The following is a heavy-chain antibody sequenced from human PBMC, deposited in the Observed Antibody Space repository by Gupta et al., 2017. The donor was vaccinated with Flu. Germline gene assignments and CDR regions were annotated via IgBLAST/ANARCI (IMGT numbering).Heavy chain of an antibody. CDR3: ARDSLWLGETARDRGMDV. V-gene: IGHV4-59*02. CDR1: GASVRSYY. CDR2: IYYSGHT. Sequence: QVHLQESGPGLLKPSETLSLTCTVSGASVRSYYWTWVRRPPGKGLEWIGYIYYSGHTNHSPSFKSRLTMSVDTSKNQLSLRLTSVNEADTAVYYCARDSLWLGETARDRGMDVWGQGTTGTVSS. D-gene: IGHD3-10*01. J-gene: IGHJ6*02.